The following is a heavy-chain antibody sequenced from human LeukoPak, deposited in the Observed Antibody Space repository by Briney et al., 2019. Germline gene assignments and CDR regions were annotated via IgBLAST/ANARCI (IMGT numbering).Heavy chain of an antibody. CDR2: IYTSGST. Sequence: SETLSLTCTVSGGSISSYYWSWIRQPAGKGLEWIGRIYTSGSTNYNPSLKSRVTMSVDTSKNQFSLKLSSVTAADTAMYYCARDRLGYCSGGSCYLGYYFDYWGQGTLVTVSS. V-gene: IGHV4-4*07. J-gene: IGHJ4*02. CDR1: GGSISSYY. D-gene: IGHD2-15*01. CDR3: ARDRLGYCSGGSCYLGYYFDY.